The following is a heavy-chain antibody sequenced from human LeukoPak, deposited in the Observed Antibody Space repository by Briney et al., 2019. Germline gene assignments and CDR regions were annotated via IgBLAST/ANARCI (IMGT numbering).Heavy chain of an antibody. CDR3: ARYGSGSTWFDP. V-gene: IGHV4-30-4*01. Sequence: PSETLSLTCTVSGGSISSDNYQWSWIRQPPGKGLERIGYINYSGSTYYSPSLKSRVTISVDTSKNQFFLRLSSVTAADTAVYYCARYGSGSTWFDPWGQGTLVTVSS. CDR1: GGSISSDNYQ. CDR2: INYSGST. J-gene: IGHJ5*02. D-gene: IGHD3-10*01.